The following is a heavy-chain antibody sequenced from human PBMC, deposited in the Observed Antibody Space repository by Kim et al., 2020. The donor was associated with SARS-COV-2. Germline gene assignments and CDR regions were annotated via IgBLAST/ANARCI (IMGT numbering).Heavy chain of an antibody. V-gene: IGHV4-31*02. CDR3: ARERLGWFDP. CDR2: ST. D-gene: IGHD4-17*01. J-gene: IGHJ5*02. Sequence: STHHHPSPKSRVTISVDTSKNPFSLTRSSVTAADTAVYYCARERLGWFDPWGQGTLVTVSS.